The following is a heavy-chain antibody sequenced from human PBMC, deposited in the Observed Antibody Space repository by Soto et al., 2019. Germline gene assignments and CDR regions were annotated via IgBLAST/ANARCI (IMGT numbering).Heavy chain of an antibody. V-gene: IGHV3-30*18. D-gene: IGHD5-18*01. Sequence: PGGSLRLSCAASGFTFSSYGMHWVRQAPGKGLEWVAVISYDGSNKYYADSVKGRFTISRDNSKNTLYLQMNSLRAEDTAVYYCAKDKEPGQLRLRSGVFDYWGQGTLVTV. CDR1: GFTFSSYG. J-gene: IGHJ4*02. CDR2: ISYDGSNK. CDR3: AKDKEPGQLRLRSGVFDY.